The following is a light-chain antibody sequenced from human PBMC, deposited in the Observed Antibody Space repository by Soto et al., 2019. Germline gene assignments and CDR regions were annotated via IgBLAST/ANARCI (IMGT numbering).Light chain of an antibody. CDR2: RAS. V-gene: IGKV3-20*01. CDR3: QQYGSSPSGFT. Sequence: EIVLTQSPGTLSLSPGERATLSCRASQSVTNSYLAWYQQKPGQSPRLLIYRASTRATGIPDRFSGSGSGTDFTLTISRLEPEDFAVCYCQQYGSSPSGFTFGPGTKVEIK. CDR1: QSVTNSY. J-gene: IGKJ3*01.